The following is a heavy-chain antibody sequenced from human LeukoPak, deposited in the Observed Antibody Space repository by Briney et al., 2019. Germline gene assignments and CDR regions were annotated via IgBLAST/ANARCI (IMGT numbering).Heavy chain of an antibody. CDR3: ARNLATTTMAFDY. V-gene: IGHV3-23*01. Sequence: GGSLRLSCAASGFTFSSYAMSWVRQAPGKGLEWVSAISGSGGSTYYADSVKGRFTISRDNAKNSLSLNMNSLRAEDTAAYYCARNLATTTMAFDYWGQGTLVTVSS. J-gene: IGHJ4*02. CDR2: ISGSGGST. D-gene: IGHD5-24*01. CDR1: GFTFSSYA.